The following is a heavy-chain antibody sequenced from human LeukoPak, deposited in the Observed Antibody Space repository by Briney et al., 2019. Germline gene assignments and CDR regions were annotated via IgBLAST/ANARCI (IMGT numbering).Heavy chain of an antibody. CDR1: GYTFNTQG. CDR3: ARSGDSKWFDP. D-gene: IGHD3-22*01. J-gene: IGHJ5*02. Sequence: GASVKLSCKASGYTFNTQGIAWMRQAPGPGHEWMGWIKPYDGYTNYEQRLQARVTMTTATSTNTAYMELRSLRSDDPAVYYCARSGDSKWFDPWGEGTLVTVSS. CDR2: IKPYDGYT. V-gene: IGHV1-18*01.